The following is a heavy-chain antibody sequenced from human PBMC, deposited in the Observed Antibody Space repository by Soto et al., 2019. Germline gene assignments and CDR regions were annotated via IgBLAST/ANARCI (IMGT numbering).Heavy chain of an antibody. CDR1: GFMFTNHG. Sequence: PGGSLRLSCAASGFMFTNHGMHWVRQAPGKGLEWVSSISSSSSYIYYADSVKGRFAISRDNAKNSLYLQMSTLRVEDTALYYCAAVGGTGYVGYWGQGTLVTVSS. CDR2: ISSSSSYI. D-gene: IGHD5-12*01. CDR3: AAVGGTGYVGY. V-gene: IGHV3-21*01. J-gene: IGHJ4*02.